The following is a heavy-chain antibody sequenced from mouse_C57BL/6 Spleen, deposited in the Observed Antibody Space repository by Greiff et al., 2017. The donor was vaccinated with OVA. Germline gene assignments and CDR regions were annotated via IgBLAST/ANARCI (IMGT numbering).Heavy chain of an antibody. CDR1: GYTFTSYW. CDR3: ASKGPITTVAPYVMDY. CDR2: IDPSDSYT. V-gene: IGHV1-69*01. D-gene: IGHD1-1*01. Sequence: QVQLQQPGAELVMPGASVKLSCKASGYTFTSYWMHWVKQRPGQGLEWIGEIDPSDSYTNYNQKFKGKSTLTVDKSSSTAYMQLSSLTSEDSAVYYCASKGPITTVAPYVMDYWGQGTSVTVSS. J-gene: IGHJ4*01.